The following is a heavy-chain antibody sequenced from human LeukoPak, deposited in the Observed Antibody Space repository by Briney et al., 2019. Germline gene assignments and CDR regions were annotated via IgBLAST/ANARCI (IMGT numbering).Heavy chain of an antibody. J-gene: IGHJ4*02. D-gene: IGHD2-15*01. CDR3: AKAGYCSGGSCRYGSPFDY. CDR2: ISGSGGST. CDR1: GFTFSSYA. V-gene: IGHV3-23*01. Sequence: GGSLRLSCAASGFTFSSYAMSWVRQAPGKRLEWVSAISGSGGSTYYADSVKGRFTISRDNSKNTLYLQMNSLRAEDTAVYYCAKAGYCSGGSCRYGSPFDYWGQGTLVTVSS.